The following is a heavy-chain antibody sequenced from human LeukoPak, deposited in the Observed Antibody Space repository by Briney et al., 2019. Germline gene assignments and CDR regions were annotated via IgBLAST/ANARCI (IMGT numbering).Heavy chain of an antibody. Sequence: GASVKVSCKASGYTFTGYYMHWVRQAPGQGLEWMGWINPNSGGTNYAQKFQGWVTMTRDTSISTAYMELSRLRSDDTAVYYCAREGSYWRDAFDIWGQGTMVTVSS. J-gene: IGHJ3*02. CDR3: AREGSYWRDAFDI. D-gene: IGHD2-15*01. V-gene: IGHV1-2*04. CDR2: INPNSGGT. CDR1: GYTFTGYY.